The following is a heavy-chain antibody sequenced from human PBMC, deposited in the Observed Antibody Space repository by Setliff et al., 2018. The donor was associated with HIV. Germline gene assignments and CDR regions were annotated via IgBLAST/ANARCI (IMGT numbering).Heavy chain of an antibody. D-gene: IGHD1-26*01. CDR3: ARGGFKWSGSYADY. CDR1: GGSFSGYY. CDR2: INHSGST. V-gene: IGHV4-34*01. J-gene: IGHJ4*02. Sequence: SETLSLTCAVYGGSFSGYYWSWIRQPPGKGLEWIGEINHSGSTNYNPSLKSRVTISVDTAKNQFSLNLTSVTAADTAVYYCARGGFKWSGSYADYWGQGTLVTVSS.